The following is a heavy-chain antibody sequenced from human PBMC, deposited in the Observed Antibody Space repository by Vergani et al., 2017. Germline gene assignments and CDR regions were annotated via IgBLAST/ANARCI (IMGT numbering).Heavy chain of an antibody. CDR1: GGSISSYY. D-gene: IGHD4/OR15-4a*01. J-gene: IGHJ4*02. Sequence: QVQLQESGPGLVKPSETLSLTCTVSGGSISSYYWSWIRQPPGKGLEWIGYIYYSGSTNYNPSLKSRVTISVDTSKNQFSLKLSPVTAADTAVYYCARTMVKAYYFDYWGQGTLVTVSS. CDR3: ARTMVKAYYFDY. V-gene: IGHV4-59*01. CDR2: IYYSGST.